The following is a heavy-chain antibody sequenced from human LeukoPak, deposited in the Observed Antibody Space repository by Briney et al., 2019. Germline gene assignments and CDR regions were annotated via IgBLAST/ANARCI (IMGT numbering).Heavy chain of an antibody. Sequence: ASVKVSCKASGYTFTNNYLHWVRQAPGQGLEWMGIINPSGGSTSYAQKFQGTVTMTRDTSTSTVYMELSSLRSEDTAIYYCARERPTIAARSSNWFDPWGQGTLVTVSS. J-gene: IGHJ5*02. CDR3: ARERPTIAARSSNWFDP. CDR2: INPSGGST. D-gene: IGHD6-6*01. V-gene: IGHV1-46*01. CDR1: GYTFTNNY.